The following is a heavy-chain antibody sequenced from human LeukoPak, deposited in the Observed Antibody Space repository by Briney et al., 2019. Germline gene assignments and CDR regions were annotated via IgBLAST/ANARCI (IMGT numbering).Heavy chain of an antibody. D-gene: IGHD3-10*01. Sequence: ASVTVSCTASGYTFTIYAMHWVRQAPGQRLEWMGWINAGNGNTKYSQKFQGRVTITRDTSASTAYMELSSLRSEDTAVYYCARDLGEVRDPTNWFDPWGQGTLVTVSS. CDR3: ARDLGEVRDPTNWFDP. J-gene: IGHJ5*02. V-gene: IGHV1-3*01. CDR1: GYTFTIYA. CDR2: INAGNGNT.